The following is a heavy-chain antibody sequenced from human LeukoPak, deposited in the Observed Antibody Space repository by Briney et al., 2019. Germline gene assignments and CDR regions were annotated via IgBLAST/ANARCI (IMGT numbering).Heavy chain of an antibody. Sequence: GGSLRPSCAASGFTFSSYSMNWVRQAPGKGLEWVSSISSSSSYIYYADSVKGRFTISRDNAKNSLYLQMNSLRAEDTAVYYCAWGAAAPSEYFQHWGQGTLVTVSS. CDR2: ISSSSSYI. V-gene: IGHV3-21*01. CDR1: GFTFSSYS. D-gene: IGHD6-13*01. J-gene: IGHJ1*01. CDR3: AWGAAAPSEYFQH.